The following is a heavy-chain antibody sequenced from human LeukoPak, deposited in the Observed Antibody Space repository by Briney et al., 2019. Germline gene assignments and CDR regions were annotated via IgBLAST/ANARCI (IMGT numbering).Heavy chain of an antibody. V-gene: IGHV3-30*04. Sequence: GGSLRLSRAASGFTFNDYIIHWVRQAPGKGLEWVALISYDGSSEYYADSVKGRFTISRDNSKNTLYLQMNSLRVEDTAVYYCARKGGSRFLGRYKYYGLDVWGQGTTVTVS. D-gene: IGHD3-3*01. CDR3: ARKGGSRFLGRYKYYGLDV. J-gene: IGHJ6*02. CDR1: GFTFNDYI. CDR2: ISYDGSSE.